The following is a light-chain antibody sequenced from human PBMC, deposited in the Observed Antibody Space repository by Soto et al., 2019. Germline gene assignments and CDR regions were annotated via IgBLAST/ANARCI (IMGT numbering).Light chain of an antibody. J-gene: IGKJ4*01. CDR2: AAS. CDR1: QRITRH. CDR3: QQSYSTPPLT. Sequence: DIQMTQSPSSLSASVGDRVTITCRASQRITRHLNWYQQKPGQAPQLLIYAASSLQSGVPSRFSGSGYGTDFTLPISSLQPEDVATYYCQQSYSTPPLTFGGGTKVE. V-gene: IGKV1-39*01.